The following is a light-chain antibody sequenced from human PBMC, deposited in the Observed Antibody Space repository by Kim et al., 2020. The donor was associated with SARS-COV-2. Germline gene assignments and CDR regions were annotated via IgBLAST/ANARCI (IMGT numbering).Light chain of an antibody. CDR1: QSVASN. CDR2: DAS. V-gene: IGKV3-15*01. Sequence: EVVLTQSPVTLSVSPGERATLSCRASQSVASNLAWYQQKPGQAPRLLIYDASTRATGLPARFSGSGSGTEFTLTISSLQSEDFAVYYCQQYNNWPPITFCQGTRLEIK. CDR3: QQYNNWPPIT. J-gene: IGKJ5*01.